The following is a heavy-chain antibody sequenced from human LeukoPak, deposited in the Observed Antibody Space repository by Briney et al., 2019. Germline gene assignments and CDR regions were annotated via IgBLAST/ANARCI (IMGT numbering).Heavy chain of an antibody. D-gene: IGHD5-18*01. V-gene: IGHV1-18*01. CDR3: ARETAMVPFDD. Sequence: ASVKVSCKASGGTFSSYAISWVRQAPGQVLGWMGWISAYNGNTNYAQKLQGRVTMTTDTSTSTAYMELRSLRSDDTAVYYCARETAMVPFDDWGQGTLVTVSS. CDR1: GGTFSSYA. J-gene: IGHJ4*02. CDR2: ISAYNGNT.